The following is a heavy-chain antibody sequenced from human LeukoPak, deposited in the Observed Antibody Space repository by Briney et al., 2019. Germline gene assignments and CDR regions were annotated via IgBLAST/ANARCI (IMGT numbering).Heavy chain of an antibody. Sequence: ASVKVSCKASGYTFTSYDINWVRQATGQGLEWMGWINPNSGGTNYAQKFQGRVTMTRDTSISTAYMELSRLRSDDTAVYYCARDPSGYDAVGWFDPWGQGTLVTVSS. CDR2: INPNSGGT. D-gene: IGHD5-12*01. CDR3: ARDPSGYDAVGWFDP. CDR1: GYTFTSYD. J-gene: IGHJ5*02. V-gene: IGHV1-2*02.